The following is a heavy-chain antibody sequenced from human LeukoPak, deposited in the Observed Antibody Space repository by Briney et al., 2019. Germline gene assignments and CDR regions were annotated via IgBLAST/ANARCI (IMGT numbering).Heavy chain of an antibody. CDR3: ARAVGQIGAIENSYYFDY. D-gene: IGHD4/OR15-4a*01. CDR1: GFTVSSNY. V-gene: IGHV3-66*02. J-gene: IGHJ4*02. Sequence: PGGSLRLSCAASGFTVSSNYMSWVRQAPGKGLEWVSVIYSGGSTYYADSVKGRFTISRDNSKNTLYLQMNSLRAEDTAVYYCARAVGQIGAIENSYYFDYWGQGTLVTVSS. CDR2: IYSGGST.